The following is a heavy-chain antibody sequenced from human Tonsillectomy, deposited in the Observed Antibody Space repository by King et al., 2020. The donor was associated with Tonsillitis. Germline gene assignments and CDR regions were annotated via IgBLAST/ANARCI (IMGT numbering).Heavy chain of an antibody. Sequence: VQLVESGGGLVQPGGSLRLSCAASGFTFSNYWMSWVRQAPGKGLGWVANIKQDGSEKYYVDSVKGRFTISRDNAKNSLFLQINSLRVEDTAVYYCARASSYYYDTSGYYPDFDYWGQGTLVTVSS. CDR1: GFTFSNYW. CDR2: IKQDGSEK. CDR3: ARASSYYYDTSGYYPDFDY. J-gene: IGHJ4*02. D-gene: IGHD3-22*01. V-gene: IGHV3-7*01.